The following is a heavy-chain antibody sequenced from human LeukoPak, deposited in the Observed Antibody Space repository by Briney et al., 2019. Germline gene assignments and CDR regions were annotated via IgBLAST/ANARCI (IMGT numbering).Heavy chain of an antibody. CDR1: GGSISRYY. CDR2: IYSSENT. CDR3: ARVSSSGLDY. J-gene: IGHJ4*02. Sequence: PSETLSLTCTVSGGSISRYYWSWIRQPPGKGLEWIGYIYSSENTYYNPSLNSRVTISVDTSKNQFSLKLSSVTAADTAVYYCARVSSSGLDYWGQGTLVTVSS. D-gene: IGHD6-19*01. V-gene: IGHV4-59*12.